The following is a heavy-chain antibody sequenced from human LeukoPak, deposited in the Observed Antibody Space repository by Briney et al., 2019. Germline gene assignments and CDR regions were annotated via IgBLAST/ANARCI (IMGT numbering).Heavy chain of an antibody. CDR3: AREPQSSYGSGWYSYYYGMDV. CDR1: GGTFSSYA. D-gene: IGHD6-19*01. Sequence: SVKVSCKASGGTFSSYAISWVRQAPGQGLEWMGRIIPILGIANYAQKFQGRVTITADKSTSTAYMELSSLRSEDTAVYYCAREPQSSYGSGWYSYYYGMDVWGQGTTVTVSS. V-gene: IGHV1-69*04. CDR2: IIPILGIA. J-gene: IGHJ6*02.